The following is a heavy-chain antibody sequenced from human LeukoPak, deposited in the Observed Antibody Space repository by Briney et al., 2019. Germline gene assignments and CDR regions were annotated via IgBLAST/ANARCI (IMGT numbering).Heavy chain of an antibody. CDR3: ASFNGITIFGVRTNWFDP. CDR2: FDPEDSET. Sequence: ASVKVSCKVSGYTLTELSMHWVRQAPGKGLEWMGGFDPEDSETIYAQKFQGRVTMTEDTSTDTAYMELSSLRSEDTAVYYCASFNGITIFGVRTNWFDPWGQGTLVTVSS. CDR1: GYTLTELS. D-gene: IGHD3-3*01. V-gene: IGHV1-24*01. J-gene: IGHJ5*02.